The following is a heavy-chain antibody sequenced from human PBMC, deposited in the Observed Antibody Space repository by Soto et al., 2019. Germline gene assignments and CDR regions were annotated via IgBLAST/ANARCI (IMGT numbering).Heavy chain of an antibody. CDR3: ARAYDYYRYYGMDV. CDR1: GGSISSYY. CDR2: IYYSGST. D-gene: IGHD4-17*01. V-gene: IGHV4-59*08. Sequence: SETLSLTCTVSGGSISSYYWSWIRQPPGKGLEWIGYIYYSGSTYYNPSLKSRVTISVDTSKNQFSLKLSSVTAADTAVYYCARAYDYYRYYGMDVWGQGTTVTVSS. J-gene: IGHJ6*02.